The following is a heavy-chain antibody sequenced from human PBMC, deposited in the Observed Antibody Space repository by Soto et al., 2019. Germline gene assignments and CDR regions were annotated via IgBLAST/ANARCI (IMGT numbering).Heavy chain of an antibody. V-gene: IGHV4-34*01. CDR2: INHSGST. Sequence: SESLAISRAVYGGCLRSYYGGWIRQPTGKGLEWIGEINHSGSTNYNPSLKSRVTISVDTSKNQFSLKLSSVTAADTAVYYCARGRGLGPDYGDYEGVWGQGTTVTVSS. CDR1: GGCLRSYY. CDR3: ARGRGLGPDYGDYEGV. D-gene: IGHD4-17*01. J-gene: IGHJ6*02.